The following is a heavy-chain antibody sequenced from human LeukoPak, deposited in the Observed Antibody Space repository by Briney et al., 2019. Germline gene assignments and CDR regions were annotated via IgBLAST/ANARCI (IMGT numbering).Heavy chain of an antibody. CDR1: GFSFSSYS. J-gene: IGHJ4*02. Sequence: PGGSLRLSCAASGFSFSSYSMNWVRQAPGKGLEWVSSISSSSSYIYYADSVKGRFTISRDNAKNSLYLQMNSLRAEDTAVYYCASGERITMIVVGDYWGQGTLVTVSS. CDR3: ASGERITMIVVGDY. D-gene: IGHD3-22*01. V-gene: IGHV3-21*01. CDR2: ISSSSSYI.